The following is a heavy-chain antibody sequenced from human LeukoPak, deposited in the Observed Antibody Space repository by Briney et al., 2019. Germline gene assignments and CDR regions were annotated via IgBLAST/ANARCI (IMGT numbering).Heavy chain of an antibody. V-gene: IGHV3-23*01. CDR3: AKDYYGEGTVY. J-gene: IGHJ4*02. D-gene: IGHD4-17*01. Sequence: GGSLRLSCAASGFTFSSYAMSWVRQAPGKGLEWVSAISGSGGSTYYADSVKGRFTISRDNSKNTLYLQMSSLRAEDTAVYYCAKDYYGEGTVYWGQGTLVTVSS. CDR1: GFTFSSYA. CDR2: ISGSGGST.